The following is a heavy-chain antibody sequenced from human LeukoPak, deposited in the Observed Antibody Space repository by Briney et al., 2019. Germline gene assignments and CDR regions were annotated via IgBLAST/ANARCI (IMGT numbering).Heavy chain of an antibody. J-gene: IGHJ4*02. V-gene: IGHV3-30*03. Sequence: GESLKISCAASGFTFSTYWMSWVRQAPGKGLEWVAVISYDGSNKYYADSVKGRFTISRDNSKNTLYLQMNSLRSEDTALYFCARDLTNSWTTDYWGQGTLVTVPS. CDR2: ISYDGSNK. CDR1: GFTFSTYW. D-gene: IGHD3/OR15-3a*01. CDR3: ARDLTNSWTTDY.